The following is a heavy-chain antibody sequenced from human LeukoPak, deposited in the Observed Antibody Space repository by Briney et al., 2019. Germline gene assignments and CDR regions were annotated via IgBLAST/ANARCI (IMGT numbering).Heavy chain of an antibody. CDR2: IYHSGST. D-gene: IGHD3-22*01. J-gene: IGHJ4*02. V-gene: IGHV4-30-2*01. CDR1: GGSISSGGYS. Sequence: SQTLSLTCAVSGGSISSGGYSWSWIRQPPGKGLEWIGYIYHSGSTYYNPSLKSRVTISVDRSKNQFSLKLSSVTAADTAVYYCARVRDTMIVKWGQGSLVTVSS. CDR3: ARVRDTMIVK.